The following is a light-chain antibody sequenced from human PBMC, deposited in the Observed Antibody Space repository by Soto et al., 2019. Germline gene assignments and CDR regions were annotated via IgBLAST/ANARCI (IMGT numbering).Light chain of an antibody. CDR3: QQSYKMPS. CDR2: ATS. Sequence: EIPVTQSPSSLAPYLWEILTLTCRASRNVRTYLNWYQHKPGKGPTLLIHATSNLQIGVPSRFSGSGSGTEFTLTISSLETEDFGTYYCQQSYKMPSFGQGTRLEIK. CDR1: RNVRTY. J-gene: IGKJ5*01. V-gene: IGKV1-39*01.